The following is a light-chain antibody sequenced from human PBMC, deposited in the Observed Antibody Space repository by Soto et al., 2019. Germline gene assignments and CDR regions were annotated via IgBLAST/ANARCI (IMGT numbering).Light chain of an antibody. CDR1: QTISSW. CDR3: QHYNSYSEA. CDR2: KAS. Sequence: DIQMTQSPSTLSGSVGDRVTITCRASQTISSWLAWYQQKPVKAPKLLIYKASTLKSGVPSRFSGSGSGTEFTLTISSLQPYDFATYSCQHYNSYSEAFGQGTKVELK. V-gene: IGKV1-5*03. J-gene: IGKJ1*01.